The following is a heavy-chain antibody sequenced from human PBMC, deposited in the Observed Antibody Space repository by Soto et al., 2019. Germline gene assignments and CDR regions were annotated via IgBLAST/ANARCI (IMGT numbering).Heavy chain of an antibody. Sequence: PSETLSLTCTVSGASISNYYWGWIGQPAGKRLEWIGRFYTSGSANYNPSLKSRLTMSVDTSKNQFSLWLSSVTAADTAVYYCARDSAGCTDGICYVDNYYGMDVWGQGTKVT. V-gene: IGHV4-4*07. CDR3: ARDSAGCTDGICYVDNYYGMDV. CDR1: GASISNYY. D-gene: IGHD2-15*01. J-gene: IGHJ6*02. CDR2: FYTSGSA.